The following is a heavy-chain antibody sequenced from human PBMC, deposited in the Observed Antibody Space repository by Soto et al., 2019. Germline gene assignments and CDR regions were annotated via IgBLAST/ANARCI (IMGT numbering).Heavy chain of an antibody. CDR2: ISYSGST. CDR3: ARPTTPYITFDY. Sequence: SETLSLTCTVSGGSISSSGSYWGWIRQPPGKGLEWIGSISYSGSTYYSPSLKSRVTISVDTSKNQFSLKLSSVTAADTAVYYCARPTTPYITFDYWGQGTLVTVSS. V-gene: IGHV4-39*01. CDR1: GGSISSSGSY. D-gene: IGHD3-16*01. J-gene: IGHJ4*02.